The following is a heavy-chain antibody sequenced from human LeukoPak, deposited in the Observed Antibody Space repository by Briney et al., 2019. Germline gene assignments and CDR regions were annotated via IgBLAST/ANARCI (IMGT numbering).Heavy chain of an antibody. J-gene: IGHJ4*02. CDR2: ISSSGSTI. Sequence: GGSLGLSCAASGFTFSSYEMNWVRQAPGKGLEWVSYISSSGSTIYYADSVKGRFTISRDNAKNSLYLQMNTLRAEDTAVYYCARGVTQWASWGQGTLVTVSS. D-gene: IGHD2-21*02. CDR1: GFTFSSYE. V-gene: IGHV3-48*03. CDR3: ARGVTQWAS.